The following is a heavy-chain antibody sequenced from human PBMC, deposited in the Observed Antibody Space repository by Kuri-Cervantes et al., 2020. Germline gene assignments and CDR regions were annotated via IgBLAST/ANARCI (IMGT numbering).Heavy chain of an antibody. J-gene: IGHJ5*02. CDR2: ISSSSSYI. CDR1: GFTFSSYS. V-gene: IGHV3-21*04. CDR3: ARVVAGNSLGWFDP. Sequence: GESLKISCAASGFTFSSYSMNWVRQAPGKGLEWVSSISSSSSYIYYADPVKGRFTISRDNAKNSLYLQMNSLRAEDTALYYCARVVAGNSLGWFDPWGQGTLVTVSS. D-gene: IGHD6-19*01.